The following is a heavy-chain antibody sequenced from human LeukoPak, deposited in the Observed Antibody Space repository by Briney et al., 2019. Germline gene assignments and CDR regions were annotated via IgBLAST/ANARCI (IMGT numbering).Heavy chain of an antibody. J-gene: IGHJ4*02. Sequence: GRSLRLSCAASGFTFDDYAMHWVRQAPGKGLEWVSGISWNSGSIGYADSVKGRFTISRDNAKNSLYLQMNSLRAEDTALYYCARGRYYLDSWGQGTLATVSS. CDR2: ISWNSGSI. CDR3: ARGRYYLDS. V-gene: IGHV3-9*01. CDR1: GFTFDDYA.